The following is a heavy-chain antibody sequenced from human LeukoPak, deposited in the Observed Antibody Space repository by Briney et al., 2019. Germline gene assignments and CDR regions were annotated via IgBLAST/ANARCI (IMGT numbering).Heavy chain of an antibody. CDR1: GYTFTGYY. V-gene: IGHV1-2*06. Sequence: ASVKVSCKASGYTFTGYYMHWVRQAPGQGLEWMGRINPNSGGTNYAQKFQGRVTMTRDTSISTAYMELSRLRSDDTAVYYCARDGNYYGSGSYNNWFDPWGQGTLVTVSS. CDR3: ARDGNYYGSGSYNNWFDP. D-gene: IGHD3-10*01. CDR2: INPNSGGT. J-gene: IGHJ5*02.